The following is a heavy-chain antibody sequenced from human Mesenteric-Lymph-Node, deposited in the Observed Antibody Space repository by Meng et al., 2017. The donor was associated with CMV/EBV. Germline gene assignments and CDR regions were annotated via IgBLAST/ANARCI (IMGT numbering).Heavy chain of an antibody. D-gene: IGHD3-16*01. Sequence: GGSLRLSCAASGFTFSDYYMSWIRQAPGKGLEWVSYISSSGSTIYYADSVKGRFTISSDNAKNSLYLQMNSLRAEDTAVYYCARDEDYTPFDYWGQGTLVTVSS. CDR3: ARDEDYTPFDY. J-gene: IGHJ4*02. CDR2: ISSSGSTI. CDR1: GFTFSDYY. V-gene: IGHV3-11*04.